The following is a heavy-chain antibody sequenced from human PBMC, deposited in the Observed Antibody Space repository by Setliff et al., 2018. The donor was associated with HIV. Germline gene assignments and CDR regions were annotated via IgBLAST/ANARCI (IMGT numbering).Heavy chain of an antibody. Sequence: GASVKVSCKASGGTFSSYAISWVRQAPGQGLEWMGGIIPIFGTANYAQKFQGRVTITADESTSTAYMELSRLRSDDTAVYYCARGSTAVNYYYYYMDVWGKGTTVTVSS. J-gene: IGHJ6*03. CDR1: GGTFSSYA. D-gene: IGHD2-2*01. CDR2: IIPIFGTA. CDR3: ARGSTAVNYYYYYMDV. V-gene: IGHV1-69*13.